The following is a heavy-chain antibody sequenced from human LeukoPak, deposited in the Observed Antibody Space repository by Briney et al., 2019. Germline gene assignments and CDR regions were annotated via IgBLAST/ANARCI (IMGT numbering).Heavy chain of an antibody. D-gene: IGHD1-26*01. J-gene: IGHJ4*02. Sequence: SQTLSLTCTVSGGSISSGSYYWSWIRQPAGKGLEWIGRIYTSGSTNYNPSLKSRVTISVDTSKNQFSLKLSSVTAADTAVYNWASGIDYWGQGTLVTVSS. V-gene: IGHV4-61*02. CDR3: ASGIDY. CDR1: GGSISSGSYY. CDR2: IYTSGST.